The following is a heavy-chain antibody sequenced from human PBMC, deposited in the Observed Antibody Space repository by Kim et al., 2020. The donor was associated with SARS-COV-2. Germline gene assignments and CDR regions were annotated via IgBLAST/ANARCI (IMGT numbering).Heavy chain of an antibody. CDR1: GGSISSYY. V-gene: IGHV4-59*13. J-gene: IGHJ4*02. CDR2: IYYSGST. D-gene: IGHD3-22*01. CDR3: ARFSHKYDSSGYDFDY. Sequence: SETLSLTCTVSGGSISSYYWSWIRQPPGKGLEWIGYIYYSGSTNYNPSLKRRVTISVDTSKNQFSLKLSSVTAADTAVYYCARFSHKYDSSGYDFDYWGQGTLVTVAS.